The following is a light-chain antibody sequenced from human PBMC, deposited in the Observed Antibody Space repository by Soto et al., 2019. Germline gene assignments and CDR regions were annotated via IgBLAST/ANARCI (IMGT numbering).Light chain of an antibody. CDR3: QQYTTYA. J-gene: IGKJ2*01. Sequence: DIQMTQSPSTLSASVGDRVSITCRASQSLNSWLAWYQQKPGKAPKLLIYKASTLESGVPSRFSGSGSGTEFTLTSSSLQPDDFATYYCQQYTTYAFGQGTKLEIK. CDR2: KAS. CDR1: QSLNSW. V-gene: IGKV1-5*03.